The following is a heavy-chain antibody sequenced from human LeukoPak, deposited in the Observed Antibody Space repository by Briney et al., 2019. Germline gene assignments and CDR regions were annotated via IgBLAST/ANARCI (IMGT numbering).Heavy chain of an antibody. D-gene: IGHD2-2*01. CDR1: GGAFSNYF. Sequence: PSETLSLTCSVSGGAFSNYFWTWIRQPPGKGLEWIAEINDSGSTNSNSSLRSRVAISLDTSKNQFSLRLTSVTAADTAVYYCARGQYCSTTTCYSARRYFDFWGQGTLVTVSS. CDR2: INDSGST. J-gene: IGHJ4*02. V-gene: IGHV4-34*01. CDR3: ARGQYCSTTTCYSARRYFDF.